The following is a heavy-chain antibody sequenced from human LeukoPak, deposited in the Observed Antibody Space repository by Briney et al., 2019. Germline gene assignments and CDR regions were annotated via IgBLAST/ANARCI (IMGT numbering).Heavy chain of an antibody. CDR3: ARTRLYYPGWFDP. J-gene: IGHJ5*02. CDR2: NYTGGST. D-gene: IGHD3-16*01. V-gene: IGHV4-4*07. Sequence: SETLPLTCTVCGGSISSYYWSWVRQPAGMGLEWIGRNYTGGSTNYNPSLKSRVTMSVDTSKNQFSLKLSSVTAADTAVYYCARTRLYYPGWFDPWGQGTLVTVSS. CDR1: GGSISSYY.